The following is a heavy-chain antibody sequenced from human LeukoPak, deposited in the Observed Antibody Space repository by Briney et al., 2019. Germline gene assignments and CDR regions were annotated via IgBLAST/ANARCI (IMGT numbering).Heavy chain of an antibody. Sequence: ASVKVSCKVSGSPVTELSMHWVRQAPGKGLEWMGGFDPEDGESIYAQKFQGRVTMTEDTSTDTAYMELSSLRSEDTAVYYCATDLASIAAAGNSDYWGQGTLVTVSS. J-gene: IGHJ4*02. V-gene: IGHV1-24*01. CDR1: GSPVTELS. CDR2: FDPEDGES. D-gene: IGHD6-13*01. CDR3: ATDLASIAAAGNSDY.